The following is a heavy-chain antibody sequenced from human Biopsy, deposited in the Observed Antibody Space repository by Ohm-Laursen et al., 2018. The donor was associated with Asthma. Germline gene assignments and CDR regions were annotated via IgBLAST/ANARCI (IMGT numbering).Heavy chain of an antibody. Sequence: SSVKVSCKASGYTFKSYGVSWVRLAPGQGLEWMGWISGFNGYTNYAHKFQGRVTMTIETSSTTAYMEVRSLTSDDTAVYYCVRDKVVVVPGSKGPTDWFDPWGQGTLVTVSS. CDR2: ISGFNGYT. J-gene: IGHJ5*02. V-gene: IGHV1-18*01. CDR1: GYTFKSYG. CDR3: VRDKVVVVPGSKGPTDWFDP. D-gene: IGHD2-15*01.